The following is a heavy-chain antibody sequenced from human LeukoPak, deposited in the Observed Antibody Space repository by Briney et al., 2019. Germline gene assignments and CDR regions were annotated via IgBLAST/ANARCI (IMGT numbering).Heavy chain of an antibody. CDR3: ARASSRYYYDSSGCYSPGYYFDY. J-gene: IGHJ4*02. D-gene: IGHD3-22*01. V-gene: IGHV4-39*07. CDR2: IYYSGST. Sequence: SETLSLTCAVSGGSISSNSYYWGWIRQPPGKGLEWIGSIYYSGSTYYNPSLKSRVTISVDTSKNQFSLKLSPVTAADTAVYYCARASSRYYYDSSGCYSPGYYFDYWGQGTLVTVSS. CDR1: GGSISSNSYY.